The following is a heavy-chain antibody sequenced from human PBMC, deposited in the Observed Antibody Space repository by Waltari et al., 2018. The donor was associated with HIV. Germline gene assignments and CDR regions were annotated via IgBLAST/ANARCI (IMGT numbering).Heavy chain of an antibody. Sequence: EVQLVESGGGLVQPGGSLRLSCAASGFTFSSYWMHWVRQAPGKGLGWVSRINSDGSSTSYADSVKGRFTISRDNAKNTLYLQMNSLRAEDTVVYYCAREAAVAFAPWGQGTLVTVSS. CDR1: GFTFSSYW. CDR3: AREAAVAFAP. CDR2: INSDGSST. D-gene: IGHD6-19*01. J-gene: IGHJ5*02. V-gene: IGHV3-74*01.